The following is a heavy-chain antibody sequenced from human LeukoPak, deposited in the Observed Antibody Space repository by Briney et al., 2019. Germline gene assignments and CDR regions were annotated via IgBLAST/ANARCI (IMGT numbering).Heavy chain of an antibody. CDR2: ISWNSGSI. CDR3: AKERGSSGWYYYFDY. D-gene: IGHD6-19*01. V-gene: IGHV3-9*01. Sequence: GRSLRPSCAASGFTFDDYAMHWVRQAPGKGLEWVSGISWNSGSIGYADSVKGRFTISRDNAKNSLYLQMNSLRAEDTALYYCAKERGSSGWYYYFDYWGQGTLVTVSS. CDR1: GFTFDDYA. J-gene: IGHJ4*02.